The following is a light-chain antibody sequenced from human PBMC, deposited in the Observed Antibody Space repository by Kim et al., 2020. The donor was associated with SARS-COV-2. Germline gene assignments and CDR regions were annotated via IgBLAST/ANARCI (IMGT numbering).Light chain of an antibody. J-gene: IGLJ3*02. CDR1: RLNDKY. CDR2: RDN. Sequence: VSVSPGQTASITCSGDRLNDKYAAWYQQKSGQSPVLVIYRDNKRPPGIPERFSGSISGNTATLTISGTQAMDEADYYCQAWDFGVVFGGGTQLTVL. V-gene: IGLV3-1*01. CDR3: QAWDFGVV.